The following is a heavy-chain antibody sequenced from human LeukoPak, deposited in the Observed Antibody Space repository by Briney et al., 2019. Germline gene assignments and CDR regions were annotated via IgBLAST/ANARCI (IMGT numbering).Heavy chain of an antibody. D-gene: IGHD1-1*01. Sequence: GGTLRLSCAASGFTFSGFAMSWIRQAPGKGLEWVGRIRSKANNYATAYAASVKGRFTISRDDSKNTAYLQMNSLKTEDTAVYYCTKGTYYYMDVWGKATTVSVYS. CDR2: IRSKANNYAT. CDR3: TKGTYYYMDV. J-gene: IGHJ6*03. CDR1: GFTFSGFA. V-gene: IGHV3-73*01.